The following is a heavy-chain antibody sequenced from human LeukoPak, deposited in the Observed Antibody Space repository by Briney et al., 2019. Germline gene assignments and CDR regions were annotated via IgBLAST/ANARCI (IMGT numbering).Heavy chain of an antibody. D-gene: IGHD4-17*01. Sequence: ASVKVSCKASGYTFTSYYMHWVRQAPGQGLEWMGIINPSGGSTSYAQKFQGRVTMTRDTSTSTVYMELSSLRSEDTAIYYCARNDYGGHDAFDIWGQGTMVIVSS. CDR1: GYTFTSYY. J-gene: IGHJ3*02. V-gene: IGHV1-46*01. CDR3: ARNDYGGHDAFDI. CDR2: INPSGGST.